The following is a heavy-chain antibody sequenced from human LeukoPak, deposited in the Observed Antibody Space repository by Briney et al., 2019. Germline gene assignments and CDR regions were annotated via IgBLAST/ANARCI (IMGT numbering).Heavy chain of an antibody. CDR3: VRSGVSRYCSSTSCFDAFDI. Sequence: GGSLRLSCAASGFTFSDYYMSWIRQAPGKGLEWVSYISSSGSTIYYADSVKGRFTISRDNAKNSLYLQMNSLRAEDTAVYYCVRSGVSRYCSSTSCFDAFDIWGQGTMVTVSS. CDR1: GFTFSDYY. CDR2: ISSSGSTI. D-gene: IGHD2-2*01. J-gene: IGHJ3*02. V-gene: IGHV3-11*04.